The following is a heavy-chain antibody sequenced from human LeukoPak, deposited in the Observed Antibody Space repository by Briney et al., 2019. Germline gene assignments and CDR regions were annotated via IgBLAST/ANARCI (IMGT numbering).Heavy chain of an antibody. J-gene: IGHJ4*02. CDR3: AKDHRVYDYYFDY. CDR1: GFIFTDYY. CDR2: GSNSASIV. D-gene: IGHD5/OR15-5a*01. V-gene: IGHV3-11*01. Sequence: GGALRLSCAAPGFIFTDYYMSWIRQAPGKGLEWLAYGSNSASIVYYAVSVKSRFTVSSDNGKISLSLQMNGLRAEDTSEYYCAKDHRVYDYYFDYWGQGTLVTVSS.